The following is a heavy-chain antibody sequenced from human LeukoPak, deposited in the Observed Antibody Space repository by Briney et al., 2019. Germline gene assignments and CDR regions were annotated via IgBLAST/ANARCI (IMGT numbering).Heavy chain of an antibody. CDR1: GFTFDDYA. CDR2: ISWNSGSI. CDR3: AKDITLYYYDSSGYYDY. Sequence: GGSLRLSCAASGFTFDDYAMHWVRQAPGKGLEWVSGISWNSGSIGYADSVKGRFTISRDNAKNSLYLQMNSLRAEDTALYYCAKDITLYYYDSSGYYDYWGQGTLVTVSS. V-gene: IGHV3-9*01. D-gene: IGHD3-22*01. J-gene: IGHJ4*02.